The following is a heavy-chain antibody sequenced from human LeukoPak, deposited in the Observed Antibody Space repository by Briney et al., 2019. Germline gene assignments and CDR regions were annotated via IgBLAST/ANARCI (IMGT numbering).Heavy chain of an antibody. CDR2: FDPEDGET. CDR3: ARVGGSYRGHAFDI. J-gene: IGHJ3*02. V-gene: IGHV1-24*01. D-gene: IGHD3-16*02. Sequence: GASVKVSCKVSGYTLTQLSMHWVRQAPGKGLEWMGGFDPEDGETIYAQKFQGRVTMTEDTSTDTAYMELSSLRSDDTAVYYCARVGGSYRGHAFDIWGQGTMVTVSS. CDR1: GYTLTQLS.